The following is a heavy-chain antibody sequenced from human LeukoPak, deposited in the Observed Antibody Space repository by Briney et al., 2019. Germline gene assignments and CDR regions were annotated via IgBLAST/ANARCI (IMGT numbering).Heavy chain of an antibody. CDR1: GFTFSSYS. CDR3: ARQQNGDDFWRPYGY. J-gene: IGHJ4*02. CDR2: ISSSSSTI. V-gene: IGHV3-48*04. Sequence: GGSLRLSCAASGFTFSSYSMNWVRQAPGKGLEWVSYISSSSSTIYYADSVKGRFTISRDNAKNSLYLQMNSLRAEDTAVYYCARQQNGDDFWRPYGYWGQGTLVTVSS. D-gene: IGHD3-3*01.